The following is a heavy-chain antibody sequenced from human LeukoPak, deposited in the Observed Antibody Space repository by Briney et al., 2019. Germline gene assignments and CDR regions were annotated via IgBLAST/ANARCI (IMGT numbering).Heavy chain of an antibody. CDR2: ISYDGSNK. CDR3: AKWNVDTAMVRGFDY. J-gene: IGHJ4*02. Sequence: GRSLRLSCAASGLTFSSYGMHWVRQAPGKGLEWVAVISYDGSNKYYADSVKGRFTISRDNSKNTLYLQVNSLRAEDTAVYYCAKWNVDTAMVRGFDYWGQGTLVTVSS. D-gene: IGHD5-18*01. V-gene: IGHV3-30*18. CDR1: GLTFSSYG.